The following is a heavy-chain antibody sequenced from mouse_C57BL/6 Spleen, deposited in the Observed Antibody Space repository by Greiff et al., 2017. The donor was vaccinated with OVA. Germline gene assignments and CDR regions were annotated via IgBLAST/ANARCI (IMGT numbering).Heavy chain of an antibody. J-gene: IGHJ4*01. V-gene: IGHV5-17*01. CDR3: ARDGTYYAMDY. CDR1: GFTFSDYG. CDR2: ISSGSSTI. D-gene: IGHD3-3*01. Sequence: DVKLVESGGGLVKPGGSLKLSCAASGFTFSDYGMHWVRQAPEKGLEWVAYISSGSSTIYYADTVKGRFTISRDNAKNTLFLQMTSLRSEDTAMYYCARDGTYYAMDYWGQGTSVTVSS.